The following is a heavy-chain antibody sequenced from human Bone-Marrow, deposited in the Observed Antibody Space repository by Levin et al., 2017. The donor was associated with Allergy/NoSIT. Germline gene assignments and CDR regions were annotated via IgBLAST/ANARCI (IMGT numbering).Heavy chain of an antibody. J-gene: IGHJ4*02. V-gene: IGHV3-30*04. Sequence: PGGSLRLSCAASGFTFSSYAMHWVRQAPGKGLEWVAVISYDGSNKYYADSVKGRFTISRDNSKNTLYLQMNSLRAEDTAVYYCASEYSSGWSPGGYWGQGTLVTVSS. CDR2: ISYDGSNK. D-gene: IGHD6-19*01. CDR1: GFTFSSYA. CDR3: ASEYSSGWSPGGY.